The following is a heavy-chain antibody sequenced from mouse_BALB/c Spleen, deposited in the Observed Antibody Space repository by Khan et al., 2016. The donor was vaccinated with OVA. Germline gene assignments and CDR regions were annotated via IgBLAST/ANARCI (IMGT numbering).Heavy chain of an antibody. Sequence: EVQLQQSGTVLARPGASVKMSCKASGSSFTNYWMHWVKQRPGQVLEWVGAIYPGNSDTRQNQNFKGKAKLTAVTSASTAYMELSSLTSEDSAGYYCSRSYDSYDFDYWGLGTTLTVSS. J-gene: IGHJ2*01. V-gene: IGHV1-5*01. CDR2: IYPGNSDT. CDR3: SRSYDSYDFDY. CDR1: GSSFTNYW. D-gene: IGHD2-4*01.